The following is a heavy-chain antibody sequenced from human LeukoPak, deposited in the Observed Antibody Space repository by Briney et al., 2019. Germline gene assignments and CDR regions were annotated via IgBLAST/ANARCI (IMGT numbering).Heavy chain of an antibody. CDR2: INHSGST. V-gene: IGHV4-34*01. D-gene: IGHD3-22*01. J-gene: IGHJ5*02. CDR3: ARGRDHYYDTSLALDP. Sequence: SETLSLTCAVYGGSFGNYYWVWIRQPPGKGLEWIGEINHSGSTNYNPSLKSRVTMSVDTSKNQFSLKLSSVTAADTAVYYCARGRDHYYDTSLALDPWGQGTLVTVSS. CDR1: GGSFGNYY.